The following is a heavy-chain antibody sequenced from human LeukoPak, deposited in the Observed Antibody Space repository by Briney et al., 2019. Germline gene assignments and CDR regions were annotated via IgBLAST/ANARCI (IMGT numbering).Heavy chain of an antibody. J-gene: IGHJ4*02. V-gene: IGHV4-4*07. CDR2: IYTSGST. D-gene: IGHD6-19*01. Sequence: SETLSLTCTVSGGSISSYYWSWIRQPAGKGLEWIGRIYTSGSTNYNPSLKSRVTMSVDTSKNQFSLKLSSVTAADTAVYYCARGSNSGWRRPFDYWGQGTLVTVSS. CDR3: ARGSNSGWRRPFDY. CDR1: GGSISSYY.